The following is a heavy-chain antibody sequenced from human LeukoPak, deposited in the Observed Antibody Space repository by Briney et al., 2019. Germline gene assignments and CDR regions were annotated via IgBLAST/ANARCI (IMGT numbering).Heavy chain of an antibody. CDR3: ARDTCSSTSCYSGVDY. CDR2: ISSSSSYI. V-gene: IGHV3-11*06. D-gene: IGHD2-2*01. J-gene: IGHJ4*02. Sequence: GGSLRLSCAASGFTFSDYYMSWIRQAPGKGLEWVSSISSSSSYIYYADSVKGRFTISRDNAKNSLYLQMNSLRAEDTAVYYCARDTCSSTSCYSGVDYWGQGTLVTVSS. CDR1: GFTFSDYY.